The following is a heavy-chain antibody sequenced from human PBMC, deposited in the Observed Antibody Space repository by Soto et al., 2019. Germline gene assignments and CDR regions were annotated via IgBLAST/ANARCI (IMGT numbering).Heavy chain of an antibody. D-gene: IGHD2-2*01. Sequence: GGSLRLSCAASGFTFSSYWMHWVRQAPGEGLVWVSRINSDGSITTYADSVKGRFTISRDNAKNTLYLQMNSLRAEDTAVYYCARDRPAAISWYFDLWGRGTLVTVSS. CDR2: INSDGSIT. V-gene: IGHV3-74*01. J-gene: IGHJ2*01. CDR1: GFTFSSYW. CDR3: ARDRPAAISWYFDL.